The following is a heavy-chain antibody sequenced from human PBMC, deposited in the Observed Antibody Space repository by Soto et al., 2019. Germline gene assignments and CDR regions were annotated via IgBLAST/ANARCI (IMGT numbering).Heavy chain of an antibody. J-gene: IGHJ4*02. D-gene: IGHD2-8*01. Sequence: SETLSLTCTVSGGSVISGGYYWTLIRQHPGTGLEWIGYIYYSGTTYFNPSLKSRASISLDTSKNEFSLKLTSVTAADTAVYYCARRALPQCINGVCYKDGFWDYWGQGALVTVS. V-gene: IGHV4-31*03. CDR1: GGSVISGGYY. CDR2: IYYSGTT. CDR3: ARRALPQCINGVCYKDGFWDY.